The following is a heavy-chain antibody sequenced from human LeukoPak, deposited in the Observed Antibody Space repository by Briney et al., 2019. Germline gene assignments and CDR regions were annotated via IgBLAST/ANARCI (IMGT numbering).Heavy chain of an antibody. CDR3: TRDQMNY. Sequence: PGESLRLSCTASEFTVSRNYMRWVRQPPGKGLEWVSLIFSNGNTHYADSVKSRFTISRDTSKNTVSLQLNSVRVEDTAVYYCTRDQMNYWGQGTLVTVSS. CDR2: IFSNGNT. D-gene: IGHD5-24*01. V-gene: IGHV3-53*01. CDR1: EFTVSRNY. J-gene: IGHJ4*02.